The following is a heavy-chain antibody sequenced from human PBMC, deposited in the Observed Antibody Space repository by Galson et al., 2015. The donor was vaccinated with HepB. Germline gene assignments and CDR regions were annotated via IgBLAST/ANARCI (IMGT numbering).Heavy chain of an antibody. Sequence: SVKVSCKASGYTFTNYGITWVRQAPGQGLEWVGWISPYSGNRNYAQKVQGRVTMTTETSTTTAYMELTSLRSDDTAVYYCARDQRGSYYGSGSSDNWGQGTLVTVS. CDR2: ISPYSGNR. V-gene: IGHV1-18*01. D-gene: IGHD3-10*01. CDR1: GYTFTNYG. J-gene: IGHJ4*02. CDR3: ARDQRGSYYGSGSSDN.